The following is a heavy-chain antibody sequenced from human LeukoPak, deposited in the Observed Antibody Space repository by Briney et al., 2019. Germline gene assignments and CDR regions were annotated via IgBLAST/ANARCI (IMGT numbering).Heavy chain of an antibody. V-gene: IGHV4-59*01. Sequence: SETLSLTCTVSGGSISSYYWSWIRQPPGKGLEWTGYIYYSGSTNYNPSVKSRVTISVDTSKNQFSLKLSSVTAADTAVYYCARGGSPGDLLGYWGQGTLVTVSS. D-gene: IGHD1-26*01. J-gene: IGHJ4*02. CDR1: GGSISSYY. CDR3: ARGGSPGDLLGY. CDR2: IYYSGST.